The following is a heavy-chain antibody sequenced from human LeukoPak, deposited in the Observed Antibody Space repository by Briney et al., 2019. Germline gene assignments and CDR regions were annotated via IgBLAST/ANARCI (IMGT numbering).Heavy chain of an antibody. D-gene: IGHD4-17*01. CDR2: IRYDGNNK. J-gene: IGHJ3*02. V-gene: IGHV3-30*02. CDR3: AKGYGDLVAFDI. Sequence: PGWSLRLACAAAGFTFSSYGMDWVRKAPGKGLEWVAFIRYDGNNKDYADSVKGRFTISRDNSKNTLYLQMNSLRVEDTAVYYCAKGYGDLVAFDIWGQGTMVTVSS. CDR1: GFTFSSYG.